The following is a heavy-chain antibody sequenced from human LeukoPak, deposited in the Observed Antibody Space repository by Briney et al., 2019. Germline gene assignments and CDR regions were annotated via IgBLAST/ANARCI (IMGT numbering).Heavy chain of an antibody. CDR3: ARPDTNCSGGSCYFDY. Sequence: SETLSLTCAVYGGSFSGYYWSWIRQPPGKGLEWIGEINHSGSTNYNPSLKSRVTISVDTSKNQFSLKLSSVTAADTAVYYCARPDTNCSGGSCYFDYWGQGTLVTVSS. CDR2: INHSGST. CDR1: GGSFSGYY. V-gene: IGHV4-34*01. D-gene: IGHD2-15*01. J-gene: IGHJ4*02.